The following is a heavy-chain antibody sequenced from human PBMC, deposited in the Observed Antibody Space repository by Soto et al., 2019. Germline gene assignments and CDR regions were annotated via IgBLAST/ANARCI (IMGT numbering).Heavy chain of an antibody. Sequence: SETLSLTCTVCGDSLRSSYHYWGWIRQLPGKGLEWIGSIYYTGNTYYNPSLKSRVSISVDMATNEISLRLRGESVADTAIYFCVRVEMYAGEFIPSFDRWGQGALVAVSP. CDR2: IYYTGNT. V-gene: IGHV4-39*01. J-gene: IGHJ4*01. CDR1: GDSLRSSYHY. D-gene: IGHD2-8*01. CDR3: VRVEMYAGEFIPSFDR.